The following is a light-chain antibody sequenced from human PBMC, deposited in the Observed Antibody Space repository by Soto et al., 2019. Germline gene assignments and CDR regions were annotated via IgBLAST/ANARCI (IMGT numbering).Light chain of an antibody. V-gene: IGLV2-23*02. CDR2: EAS. CDR3: CSFAGGATFV. CDR1: SNEVGGYNL. J-gene: IGLJ2*01. Sequence: QSALTQPASVSGSPGQSITISCTGTSNEVGGYNLVSWYQQHPGKAPKLIIYEASERPSGVSDRFSGSRSGNTASLTISTLPAEDEADYSCCSFAGGATFVFGGGTKVTVL.